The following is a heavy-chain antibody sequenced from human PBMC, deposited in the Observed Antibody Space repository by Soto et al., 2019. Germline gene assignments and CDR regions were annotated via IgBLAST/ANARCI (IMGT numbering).Heavy chain of an antibody. Sequence: WASVKVSCKASGYTWNNYAMHWVRQAPGQRLEWMGWINTGDVNAKYSQNFQGRVTITKDTSASTVYMELSSLRSEDTAVYYCARSYKLYYFDSSGYLDYWGQGTLVTVSS. D-gene: IGHD3-22*01. V-gene: IGHV1-3*04. CDR2: INTGDVNA. CDR1: GYTWNNYA. CDR3: ARSYKLYYFDSSGYLDY. J-gene: IGHJ4*02.